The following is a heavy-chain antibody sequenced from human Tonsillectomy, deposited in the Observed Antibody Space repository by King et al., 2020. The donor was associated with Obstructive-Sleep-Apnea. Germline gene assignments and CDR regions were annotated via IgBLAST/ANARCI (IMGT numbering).Heavy chain of an antibody. D-gene: IGHD4-11*01. V-gene: IGHV3-66*01. J-gene: IGHJ4*02. CDR3: ARDSNSGRSTVTGSGANGGAMVRNDY. Sequence: VQLVESGGNLVQPGGSLRLSCAASGFSVSNNYMTWVRQAPGKGLEWVSILYSGGTTYYADSVKGRFTISRDISKNTLFLQMNSLRAEDTAVYYCARDSNSGRSTVTGSGANGGAMVRNDYWGQGTLVTVSS. CDR2: LYSGGTT. CDR1: GFSVSNNY.